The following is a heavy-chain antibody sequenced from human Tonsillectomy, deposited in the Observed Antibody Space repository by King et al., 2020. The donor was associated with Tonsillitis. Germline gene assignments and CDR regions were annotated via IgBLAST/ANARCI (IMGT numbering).Heavy chain of an antibody. Sequence: QLQESGPGLVKPSETLSLTCAVSGGSISSNDYHWGWIRQPPGKGLEWIGSIYYSGRTYYNPSLKSRVTISVDTSKNQFSLKLSFVTAADTAVYHCARERATDYYDSDGGSFAYWGQGTLVTASS. CDR1: GGSISSNDYH. CDR3: ARERATDYYDSDGGSFAY. D-gene: IGHD3-22*01. J-gene: IGHJ4*02. V-gene: IGHV4-39*02. CDR2: IYYSGRT.